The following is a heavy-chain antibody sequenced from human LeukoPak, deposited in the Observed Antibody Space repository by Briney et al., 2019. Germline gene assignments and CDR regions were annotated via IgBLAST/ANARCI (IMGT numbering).Heavy chain of an antibody. J-gene: IGHJ6*02. CDR1: GGPISSGSYY. D-gene: IGHD3-22*01. V-gene: IGHV4-61*02. CDR3: ARYYYDSSGDYGMDV. Sequence: SETLSLTCTVSGGPISSGSYYWSWIRQPAGKGLEWIGRIYTSGSTNYNPSLKSRVTISVDTSKNQFSLKLSSVTAADTAVYYCARYYYDSSGDYGMDVWGQGTTVTVSS. CDR2: IYTSGST.